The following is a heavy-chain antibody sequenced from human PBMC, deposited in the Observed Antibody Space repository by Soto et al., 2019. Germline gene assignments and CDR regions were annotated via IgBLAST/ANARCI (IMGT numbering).Heavy chain of an antibody. CDR1: GFNFSSYG. V-gene: IGHV3-30*18. Sequence: PGGSMILSCAASGFNFSSYGRHWVRKKPGKGLERVAIISYDGSNTYYADSVKGRFTISRDNSKNMLYLQMNSLRAEDTAVYYCAKNSENFGDSKYDFWGQGTLVTVSS. D-gene: IGHD4-17*01. J-gene: IGHJ4*02. CDR2: ISYDGSNT. CDR3: AKNSENFGDSKYDF.